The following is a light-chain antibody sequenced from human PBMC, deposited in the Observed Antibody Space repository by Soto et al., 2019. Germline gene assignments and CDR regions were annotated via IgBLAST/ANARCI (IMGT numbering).Light chain of an antibody. J-gene: IGKJ2*01. Sequence: EIVLTQSPATLSLSPGERATLSCRASQSISSDVAWYQQKPGQAPRLLIYGASTTATGIPARFSGSGSGTEFTLTISSLQSEDFAVYNCQQYNKWPRTFGQGTKVDI. V-gene: IGKV3-15*01. CDR1: QSISSD. CDR2: GAS. CDR3: QQYNKWPRT.